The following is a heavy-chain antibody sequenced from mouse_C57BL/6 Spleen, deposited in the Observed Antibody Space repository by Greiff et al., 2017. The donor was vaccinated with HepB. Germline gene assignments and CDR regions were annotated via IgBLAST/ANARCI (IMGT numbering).Heavy chain of an antibody. CDR1: GFTFSSYA. J-gene: IGHJ1*03. Sequence: EVQLVESGGGLVKPGGSLKLSCAASGFTFSSYAMSWVRQTPEKRLEWVATISDGGSYTNYPDNVKGRFTISRDNAKNNLYLQMSHLKSEDTAMYYCAREDGSYWYFDVWGTGTTVTVSS. CDR3: AREDGSYWYFDV. D-gene: IGHD1-2*01. CDR2: ISDGGSYT. V-gene: IGHV5-4*01.